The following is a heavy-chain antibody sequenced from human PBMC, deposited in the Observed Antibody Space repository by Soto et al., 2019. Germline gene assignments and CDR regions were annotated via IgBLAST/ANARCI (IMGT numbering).Heavy chain of an antibody. D-gene: IGHD4-17*01. CDR3: TRHGSGDYFLFDP. J-gene: IGHJ5*02. CDR2: ASPDGTST. V-gene: IGHV3-74*01. Sequence: EVQLVESGGGLVQPGGSLRLSCAASGFTFSSFWMHWVRQAPGKGLEWVSRASPDGTSTSYADSVKGRFTISRDNAKNTLFMQMNSLRAEDTAVDYCTRHGSGDYFLFDPWGQGTLVTVSS. CDR1: GFTFSSFW.